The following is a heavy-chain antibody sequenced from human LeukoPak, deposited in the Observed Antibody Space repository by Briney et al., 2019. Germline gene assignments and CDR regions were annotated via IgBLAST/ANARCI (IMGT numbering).Heavy chain of an antibody. D-gene: IGHD3-22*01. CDR1: GGSVSSYY. CDR2: IYTSGST. CDR3: ARERRGMTYYYDSSGYFSYYFDY. V-gene: IGHV4-4*07. J-gene: IGHJ4*02. Sequence: SETLSLTCTVSGGSVSSYYWSWIRQPAGKGLEWIGRIYTSGSTNYNPSLKSRVTMSVDTSKNQFSLKLSSVTAADTAVYYCARERRGMTYYYDSSGYFSYYFDYWGQGTLVTVSS.